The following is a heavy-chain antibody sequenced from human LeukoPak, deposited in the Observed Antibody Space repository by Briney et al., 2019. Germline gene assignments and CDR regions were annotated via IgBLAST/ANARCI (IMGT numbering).Heavy chain of an antibody. CDR2: ISYDGSNK. V-gene: IGHV3-30*03. D-gene: IGHD1-14*01. CDR1: GFTFSSYG. CDR3: ARGPSPGDYYYYGMDV. Sequence: PGGSLRLSCAASGFTFSSYGMHWVRQAPGKGLEWVAVISYDGSNKYYADSVKGRFTISRDNSKNTLYLQMNSLRAEDTAVYYCARGPSPGDYYYYGMDVWGQGTTVTVSS. J-gene: IGHJ6*02.